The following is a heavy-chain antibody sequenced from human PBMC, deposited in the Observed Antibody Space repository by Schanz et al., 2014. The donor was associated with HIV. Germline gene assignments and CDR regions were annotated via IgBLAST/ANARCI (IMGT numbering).Heavy chain of an antibody. CDR3: AKIISGSPYYYYGLDV. CDR1: GFTFSTYG. Sequence: VQLVESGGGLVKPGGSLRLSCAASGFTFSTYGMHWVRQAPGKGLEWVAAISKDGSDKYYTDSVKGRFTISRDNSNNTLYLQMNSLRAEDTAVYYCAKIISGSPYYYYGLDVWGLGTTVTVSS. CDR2: ISKDGSDK. D-gene: IGHD1-26*01. J-gene: IGHJ6*02. V-gene: IGHV3-30*18.